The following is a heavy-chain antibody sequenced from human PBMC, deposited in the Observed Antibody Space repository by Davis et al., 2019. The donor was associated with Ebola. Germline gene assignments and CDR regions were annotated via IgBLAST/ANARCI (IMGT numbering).Heavy chain of an antibody. CDR1: GGSFSGYY. CDR2: INHSGST. V-gene: IGHV4-34*01. J-gene: IGHJ6*02. CDR3: ARGRWDYDFWSGTYYYYYYGMDV. Sequence: PLETLSLTCAVYGGSFSGYYWSWIRQPPGKGLEWIGEINHSGSTNYNPSLKSRVTISVDTSKNQFSLKLSSVTAADTAVYYCARGRWDYDFWSGTYYYYYYGMDVWGQGTTVTVSS. D-gene: IGHD3-3*01.